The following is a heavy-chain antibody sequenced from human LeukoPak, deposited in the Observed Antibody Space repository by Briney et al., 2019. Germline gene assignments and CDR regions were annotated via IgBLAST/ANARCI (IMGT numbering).Heavy chain of an antibody. Sequence: GGSLRLSCAASGFTFSSFWMHWVRQAPGKGLVWVSRIEGDGSRSTYADSVKGRFTISRDNAKNSLYLQMNSLRAEDTAVYYCARAKYSSSWYGYYFDYWGQGTLVTVSS. D-gene: IGHD6-13*01. CDR2: IEGDGSRS. V-gene: IGHV3-74*01. J-gene: IGHJ4*02. CDR1: GFTFSSFW. CDR3: ARAKYSSSWYGYYFDY.